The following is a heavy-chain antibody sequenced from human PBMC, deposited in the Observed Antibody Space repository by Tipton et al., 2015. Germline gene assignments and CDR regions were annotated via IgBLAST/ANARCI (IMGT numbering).Heavy chain of an antibody. J-gene: IGHJ4*02. V-gene: IGHV4-39*01. Sequence: TLSLTCTVSGGSISSSSYYWGWIRQPPGKGLEWIGSIYYSGSTYYNPSLKSRVTISVDTSKNQFSLKLSSVTAADTAVCYCARLGGYLDYWGQGTLVTVSS. D-gene: IGHD3-22*01. CDR2: IYYSGST. CDR1: GGSISSSSYY. CDR3: ARLGGYLDY.